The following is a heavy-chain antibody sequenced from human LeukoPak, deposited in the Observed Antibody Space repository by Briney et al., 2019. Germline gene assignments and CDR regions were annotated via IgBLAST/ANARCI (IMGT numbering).Heavy chain of an antibody. J-gene: IGHJ4*02. CDR2: IWYDGSEK. Sequence: GGSLRLSCAAAGFTFRNHGMHWVRRAPGKGLEWLAVIWYDGSEKYYADSVQGRFTVSRDNAKNSLYLQMNSLRDEDTAVYYCARGLFLEWFNFDYWGQGTLVTVSS. CDR3: ARGLFLEWFNFDY. D-gene: IGHD3-3*01. CDR1: GFTFRNHG. V-gene: IGHV3-33*01.